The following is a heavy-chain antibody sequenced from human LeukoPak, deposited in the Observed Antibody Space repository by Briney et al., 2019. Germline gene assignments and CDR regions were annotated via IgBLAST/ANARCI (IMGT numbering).Heavy chain of an antibody. CDR1: GFTFSSYG. J-gene: IGHJ4*01. Sequence: GGSLRLSCAASGFTFSSYGMSWVRQAPGKGLEWVSSTSGSGDDRYYADSVKGRFTISRDNSKSTLYLQMSSLRAEDTALYYCAKARGTDYGDYVIFDYWGHGTLVTVSS. D-gene: IGHD4-17*01. CDR2: TSGSGDDR. V-gene: IGHV3-23*01. CDR3: AKARGTDYGDYVIFDY.